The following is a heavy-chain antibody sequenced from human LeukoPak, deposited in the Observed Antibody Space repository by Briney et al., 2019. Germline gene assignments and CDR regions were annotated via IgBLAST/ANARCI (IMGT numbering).Heavy chain of an antibody. CDR2: IKSKTDGGAI. V-gene: IGHV3-15*01. J-gene: IGHJ4*02. Sequence: GGSLRLSCAASGFTFSKAWMSWVRQAPGKGLEWVGHIKSKTDGGAIDYAAPVKGRFAISRDDSKNTLYLQMNSLKTEDTALYYCTTEGYCSGGSCYSFDNWGQGTLVTVSS. CDR3: TTEGYCSGGSCYSFDN. D-gene: IGHD2-15*01. CDR1: GFTFSKAW.